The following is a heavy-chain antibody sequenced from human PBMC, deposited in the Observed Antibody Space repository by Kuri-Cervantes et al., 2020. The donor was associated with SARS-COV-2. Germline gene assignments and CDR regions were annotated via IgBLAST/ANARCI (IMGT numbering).Heavy chain of an antibody. CDR1: GFTFSSYW. J-gene: IGHJ2*01. D-gene: IGHD2-2*02. Sequence: GESLKISCAASGFTFSSYWMHWVRQAPGKGLVWVSRINSDGSSIGYADSVKGRFTISRDNAKNTLYLQMNSLRAEDTAVYYCARPPPGYCSSTSCYTGGDFDLWGRGTLVTVSS. CDR3: ARPPPGYCSSTSCYTGGDFDL. V-gene: IGHV3-74*01. CDR2: INSDGSSI.